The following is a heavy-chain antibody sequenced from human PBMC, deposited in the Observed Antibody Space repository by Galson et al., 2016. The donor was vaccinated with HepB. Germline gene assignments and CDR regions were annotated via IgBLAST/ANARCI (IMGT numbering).Heavy chain of an antibody. CDR3: ARDRFYGNSGYYYDSEY. CDR2: INPFFGYT. J-gene: IGHJ4*02. Sequence: SVKVSCKATGGTFSSYAISWMRQAPGQGLEWMGGINPFFGYTNYAQKFQGRVTITADKSTSTSYMELSSLRSEDTAVYYCARDRFYGNSGYYYDSEYWGQGTLITVSS. D-gene: IGHD3-22*01. V-gene: IGHV1-69*06. CDR1: GGTFSSYA.